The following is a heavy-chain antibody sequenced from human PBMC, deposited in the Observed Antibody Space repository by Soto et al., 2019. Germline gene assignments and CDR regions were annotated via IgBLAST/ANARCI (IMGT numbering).Heavy chain of an antibody. V-gene: IGHV1-18*01. CDR2: ISGYNGNT. D-gene: IGHD3-22*01. Sequence: QIQLVQSGTEVKRSGASVKVSCKTSGYSFTTYGLSWVRQAPGRGLEWVGWISGYNGNTNYAQKFQGTVILTTDTPTTTGYMEIKSLSSDDTAVYYCVRDTYYYHSSGPAPFEYWDQGTQVTVSS. CDR3: VRDTYYYHSSGPAPFEY. CDR1: GYSFTTYG. J-gene: IGHJ4*02.